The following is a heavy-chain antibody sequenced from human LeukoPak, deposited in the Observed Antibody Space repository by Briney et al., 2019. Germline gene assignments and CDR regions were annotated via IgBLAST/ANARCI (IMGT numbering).Heavy chain of an antibody. CDR2: VNSDGSGT. CDR1: GFTFSSYW. J-gene: IGHJ4*02. Sequence: GGSLRLSCAASGFTFSSYWVHWVRQAPGKGLVWVSHVNSDGSGTSYADSVKGRFTISRDNAKNTLYLQMNSLRAEDTAVYYCARGASSAWYQNFDYWGQGTLVTVSS. D-gene: IGHD6-19*01. CDR3: ARGASSAWYQNFDY. V-gene: IGHV3-74*01.